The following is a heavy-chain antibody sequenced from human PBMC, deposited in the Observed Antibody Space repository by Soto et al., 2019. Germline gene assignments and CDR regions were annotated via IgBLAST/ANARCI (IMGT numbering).Heavy chain of an antibody. CDR3: AGSGYYRPYYYYGMDV. CDR1: GYTFTSYA. D-gene: IGHD3-22*01. CDR2: INAGNGNT. Sequence: QVQLVQSGAEEKKPGASVKVSCKASGYTFTSYAMHWVRQAPGQRLEWMGWINAGNGNTKYSQKFQGRVTITRDTSASTAYMELSSLRSEDTAVYYCAGSGYYRPYYYYGMDVWGQGTTVTVSS. J-gene: IGHJ6*02. V-gene: IGHV1-3*05.